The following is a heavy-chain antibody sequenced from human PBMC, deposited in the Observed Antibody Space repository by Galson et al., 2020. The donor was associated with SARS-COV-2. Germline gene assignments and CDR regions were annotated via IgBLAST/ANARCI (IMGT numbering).Heavy chain of an antibody. CDR3: MRSHSSSWYSPNFYYGLDV. CDR1: GGSISSGSYY. D-gene: IGHD6-13*01. CDR2: IYYSGGT. V-gene: IGHV4-39*07. J-gene: IGHJ6*02. Sequence: SETLSLTCTVSGGSISSGSYYWGWIRQSPGKGLEWIASIYYSGGTNYNPSHNSRVTVSVDTSKNQFSLKLSSVTAADTAVYYCMRSHSSSWYSPNFYYGLDVWGQGTKVTVSS.